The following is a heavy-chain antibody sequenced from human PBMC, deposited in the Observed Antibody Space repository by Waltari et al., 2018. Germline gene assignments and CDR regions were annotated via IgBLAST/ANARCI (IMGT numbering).Heavy chain of an antibody. V-gene: IGHV3-21*01. CDR3: ARDRGAYSSGGYY. D-gene: IGHD6-19*01. Sequence: EVQLVESGGGLVKPGGSLRLSCAASGFTFSSYSMNWVRQAPGKGLEWVSSISSSSSYIYYAASLPCLFPLSAARAPSSLYLQMNSLRAEDTAVYYCARDRGAYSSGGYYWGQGTLVTVSS. CDR2: ISSSSSYI. CDR1: GFTFSSYS. J-gene: IGHJ4*02.